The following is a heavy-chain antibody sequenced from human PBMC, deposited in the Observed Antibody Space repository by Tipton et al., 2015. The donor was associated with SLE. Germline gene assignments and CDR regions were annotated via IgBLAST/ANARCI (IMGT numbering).Heavy chain of an antibody. CDR3: ARLYSSSTGGFDY. Sequence: TLSLTCTVSGGSISSHYWSWIRQPPGKGLEWIGYIYYSGSTNYNPSLKSRVTISVDTSKNQFSLKLSSVTAADTAVYYCARLYSSSTGGFDYWGQGTLVTVSS. V-gene: IGHV4-59*11. D-gene: IGHD6-13*01. CDR2: IYYSGST. CDR1: GGSISSHY. J-gene: IGHJ4*02.